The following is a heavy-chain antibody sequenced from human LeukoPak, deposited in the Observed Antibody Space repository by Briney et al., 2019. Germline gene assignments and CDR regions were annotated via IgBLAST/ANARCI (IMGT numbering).Heavy chain of an antibody. V-gene: IGHV3-21*01. CDR3: ARVYSTIFGVVRNWFNP. Sequence: PGGSLRLSCAASGFTFSSYSMNWVRQAPGKGLEWVSSISSSSSYIYYADSVKGRFTISRDNAKNSLYLQMNSLRAEDTAVYYCARVYSTIFGVVRNWFNPWGQGTLVTVSS. J-gene: IGHJ5*02. CDR2: ISSSSSYI. D-gene: IGHD3-3*01. CDR1: GFTFSSYS.